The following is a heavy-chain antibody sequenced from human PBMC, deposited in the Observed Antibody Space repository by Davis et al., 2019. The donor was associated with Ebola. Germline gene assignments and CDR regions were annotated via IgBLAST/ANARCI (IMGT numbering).Heavy chain of an antibody. CDR3: ARARYSSGWCYDY. CDR1: GGSISSYY. J-gene: IGHJ4*02. V-gene: IGHV4-34*01. CDR2: INHSGST. D-gene: IGHD6-19*01. Sequence: PSETLSLTCTVSGGSISSYYWSWIRQPPGKGLEWIGEINHSGSTNYNPSLKSRVTISVDTSKNQFSLKLSSVTAADTAVYYCARARYSSGWCYDYWGQGTLVTVSS.